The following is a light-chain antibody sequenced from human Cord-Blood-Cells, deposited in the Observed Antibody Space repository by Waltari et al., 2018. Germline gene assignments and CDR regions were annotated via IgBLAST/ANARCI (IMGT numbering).Light chain of an antibody. V-gene: IGKV3-15*01. CDR2: GAA. J-gene: IGKJ3*01. CDR3: QQYNNWPLFT. CDR1: QSVSSN. Sequence: EIVMTQSPATLSVSPGERATLSCRASQSVSSNLDWYQQKPGQAPRRLIYGAATRATGIPSRFSGSGSGTEFTLTISSLQSEDFAVYYCQQYNNWPLFTFGPGTKVDIK.